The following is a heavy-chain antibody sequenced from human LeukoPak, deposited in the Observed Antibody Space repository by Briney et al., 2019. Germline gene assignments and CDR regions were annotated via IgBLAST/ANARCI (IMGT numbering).Heavy chain of an antibody. Sequence: GGSLRHSCAASGFTFSSYSMNWVRQAPGKGLEWVSSISSSSSYIYYADSVKGRFTISRDNAKNSLYLQMNSLRAEDTAVYYCARDYSPLKAPSDYDFRAYYGMDVWGQGTTVTVSS. D-gene: IGHD3-3*01. CDR3: ARDYSPLKAPSDYDFRAYYGMDV. CDR1: GFTFSSYS. V-gene: IGHV3-21*01. J-gene: IGHJ6*02. CDR2: ISSSSSYI.